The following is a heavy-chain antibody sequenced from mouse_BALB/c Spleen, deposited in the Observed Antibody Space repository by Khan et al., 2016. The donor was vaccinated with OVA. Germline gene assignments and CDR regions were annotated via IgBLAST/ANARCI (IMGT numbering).Heavy chain of an antibody. CDR3: AKNRNGYFDY. V-gene: IGHV2-2*02. J-gene: IGHJ2*01. Sequence: QMQLEESGPGLVQPSQSLSINCTVSGFSLTNYGVHWVRQSPGKGLEWLGVIWSGGITDYNETFISRLSISKDISKSQVFFKMNSLQANDTAIYYCAKNRNGYFDYWGQGTTLTVSS. D-gene: IGHD1-1*02. CDR2: IWSGGIT. CDR1: GFSLTNYG.